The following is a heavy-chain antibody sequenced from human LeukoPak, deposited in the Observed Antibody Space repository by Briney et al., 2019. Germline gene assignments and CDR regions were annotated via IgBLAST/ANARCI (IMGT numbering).Heavy chain of an antibody. J-gene: IGHJ4*02. Sequence: KTGGSLRLSCAASGFTFSSYSMNWVRQAPGKGLEWVSSISSSSSYIYYADSVKGRFTISRDNAKNSLYLQMNSLRAEDTAVYYCARGPRVYFDYWGQGTLVTVSS. CDR3: ARGPRVYFDY. CDR2: ISSSSSYI. CDR1: GFTFSSYS. V-gene: IGHV3-21*01.